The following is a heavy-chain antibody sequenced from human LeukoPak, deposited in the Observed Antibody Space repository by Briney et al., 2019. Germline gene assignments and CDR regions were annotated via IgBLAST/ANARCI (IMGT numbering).Heavy chain of an antibody. Sequence: GASVKVSCKASGYTFTSYGISWVRQAPGQGLEWMGWISAYNGNTNYAQKLQGRVTMTTDTSTSTAYMELRSLRSDDTAVYYCARVMSYYYDSSGSDYWGQGTLVTVSS. J-gene: IGHJ4*02. D-gene: IGHD3-22*01. CDR3: ARVMSYYYDSSGSDY. CDR1: GYTFTSYG. V-gene: IGHV1-18*01. CDR2: ISAYNGNT.